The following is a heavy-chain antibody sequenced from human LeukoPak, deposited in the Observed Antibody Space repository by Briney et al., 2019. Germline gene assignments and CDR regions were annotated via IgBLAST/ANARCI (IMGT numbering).Heavy chain of an antibody. CDR2: IYYSGST. CDR1: GGSISNYY. J-gene: IGHJ5*02. Sequence: SETLSLTCTVSGGSISNYYWSWIRQPPGKGLEWIGYIYYSGSTNYNPSLKSRVTISVDTSKNQFSLKLSSVTAADTAVYYCARDGSNGYSSSWYVGFDPWGQGTLVTVSS. D-gene: IGHD6-13*01. V-gene: IGHV4-59*01. CDR3: ARDGSNGYSSSWYVGFDP.